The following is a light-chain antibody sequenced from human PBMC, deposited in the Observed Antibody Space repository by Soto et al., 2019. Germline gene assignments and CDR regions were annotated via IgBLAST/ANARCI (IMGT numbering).Light chain of an antibody. J-gene: IGKJ5*01. CDR2: AAF. CDR1: QGLSSY. V-gene: IGKV1-9*01. Sequence: DIQLTQSPSFLSASVGDRVTITCRASQGLSSYLAWYQQKPGKAPNLLIYAAFTLQSGVPSRFSGSGSGTEFTLTISSLQPEDFATYYSQQLKRYPITSRHGTRLEIK. CDR3: QQLKRYPIT.